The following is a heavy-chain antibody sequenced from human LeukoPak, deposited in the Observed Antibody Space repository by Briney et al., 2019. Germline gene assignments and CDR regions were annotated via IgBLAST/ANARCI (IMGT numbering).Heavy chain of an antibody. CDR2: IYYSGNT. D-gene: IGHD3-10*01. CDR1: GGSVSSGTYY. Sequence: SETLSLTCTVSGGSVSSGTYYWSWIRQPPGEGLEWIGYIYYSGNTNYNPSLKSRVTISVDTSKNQFSLKLSSVTAADTAVYYCASHYFDDAFDIWGRGTMVTVSS. CDR3: ASHYFDDAFDI. J-gene: IGHJ3*02. V-gene: IGHV4-61*01.